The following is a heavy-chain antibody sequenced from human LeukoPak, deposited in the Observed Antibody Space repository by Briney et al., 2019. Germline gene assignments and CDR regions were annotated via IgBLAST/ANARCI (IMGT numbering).Heavy chain of an antibody. CDR3: ASNRLERNYYYYMDV. CDR2: IYYSGST. V-gene: IGHV4-39*01. CDR1: GGSISSSSYY. Sequence: SETLSLTCTVSGGSISSSSYYWGWIRQPPGKELEWIGSIYYSGSTYYNPSLKSRVTISVDTSKNQFSLKLSSVTAADTAVYYCASNRLERNYYYYMDVWGKGTTVTVSS. D-gene: IGHD2/OR15-2a*01. J-gene: IGHJ6*03.